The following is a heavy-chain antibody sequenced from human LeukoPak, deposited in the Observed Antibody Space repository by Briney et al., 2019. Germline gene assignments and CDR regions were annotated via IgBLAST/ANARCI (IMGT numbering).Heavy chain of an antibody. CDR1: GFSFSNYW. D-gene: IGHD6-6*01. CDR3: ARDRLVLRPRSSSDY. J-gene: IGHJ4*02. CDR2: IKQDGSEK. V-gene: IGHV3-7*01. Sequence: PGGSLRLSCAASGFSFSNYWMSWVRQAPGKGLEWVANIKQDGSEKYYADSVKGRFTISRDNAENSLYLQMNSLRAEDTAIYYCARDRLVLRPRSSSDYWGQGTLVTVSS.